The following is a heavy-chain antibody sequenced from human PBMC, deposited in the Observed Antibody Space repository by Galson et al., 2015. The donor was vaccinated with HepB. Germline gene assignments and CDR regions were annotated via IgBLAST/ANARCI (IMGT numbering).Heavy chain of an antibody. D-gene: IGHD6-25*01. CDR2: IVVGSGNT. V-gene: IGHV1-58*02. CDR3: AAGGLGPYYYGMDV. CDR1: GFTFTSSA. J-gene: IGHJ6*02. Sequence: SVKVSCKASGFTFTSSAMQWVRQARGQRLEWIGWIVVGSGNTKYAQKFQERVTITRDMSTSTAYMELSSLRSEDTAVYYCAAGGLGPYYYGMDVWGQGTTVTVSS.